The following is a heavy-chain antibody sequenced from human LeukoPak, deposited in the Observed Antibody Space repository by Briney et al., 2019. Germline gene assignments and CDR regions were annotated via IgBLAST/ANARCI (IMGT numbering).Heavy chain of an antibody. CDR1: GYTLTSYA. V-gene: IGHV1-3*01. CDR2: INAGNGNT. J-gene: IGHJ5*02. Sequence: ASVKVSCKASGYTLTSYAMHWVRQAPGQRLEWMGWINAGNGNTKHSQKFQGRVTITRDTSANTAYMEVSSLRSEDTAVYYCARGRYCSSPSCYKPTIPRFDPWGQGTLVTVSS. CDR3: ARGRYCSSPSCYKPTIPRFDP. D-gene: IGHD2-2*02.